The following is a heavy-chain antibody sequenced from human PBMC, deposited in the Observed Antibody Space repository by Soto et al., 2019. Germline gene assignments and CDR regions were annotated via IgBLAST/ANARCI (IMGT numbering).Heavy chain of an antibody. V-gene: IGHV3-23*01. J-gene: IGHJ4*02. CDR2: ISGSGGST. CDR3: AKLPLWSGSEYYFAY. CDR1: GFTFSSYA. Sequence: GGSLRLSCAASGFTFSSYAMSWVRQSPGKGLEWVSAISGSGGSTYYADSVKGRFTISRDNSKNTLYLQMNSLRAEDTAVYYCAKLPLWSGSEYYFAYWGQGTLVTVSS. D-gene: IGHD3-3*01.